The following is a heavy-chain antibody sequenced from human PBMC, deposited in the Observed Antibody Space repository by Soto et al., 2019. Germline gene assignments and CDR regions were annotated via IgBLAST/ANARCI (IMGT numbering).Heavy chain of an antibody. CDR1: GGSISSGGYY. Sequence: SETLSLTCTVSGGSISSGGYYWSWIRQHPGKGLEWIGYIYYSGSTYYNPSLKSRVTISVNTSKNQFSLKLSSVTAAATAVYYCACRSKYYYYGMDVWGQGTTVTVSS. CDR3: ACRSKYYYYGMDV. V-gene: IGHV4-31*03. J-gene: IGHJ6*02. CDR2: IYYSGST. D-gene: IGHD2-2*01.